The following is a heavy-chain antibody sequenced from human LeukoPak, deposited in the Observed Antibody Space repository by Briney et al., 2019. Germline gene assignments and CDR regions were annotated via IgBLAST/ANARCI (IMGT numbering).Heavy chain of an antibody. CDR3: AAHYCSGGSCYLN. CDR2: IKQDGSEK. J-gene: IGHJ4*02. CDR1: GFTFSSYW. Sequence: PGGSLRLSCAASGFTFSSYWMSWVRQAPGKGLEWVANIKQDGSEKYYVDSVKGRFTISRDNAKNSLYLQMNSLRAEDTAVYYCAAHYCSGGSCYLNWGQGTLVTVSS. V-gene: IGHV3-7*01. D-gene: IGHD2-15*01.